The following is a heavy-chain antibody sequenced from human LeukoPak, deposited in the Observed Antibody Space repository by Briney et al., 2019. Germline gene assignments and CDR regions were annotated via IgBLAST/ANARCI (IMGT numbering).Heavy chain of an antibody. D-gene: IGHD4-17*01. CDR2: IYHSGST. V-gene: IGHV4-30-2*01. J-gene: IGHJ6*02. Sequence: SPSQTLSLTCAVSGVSISSGGYSWSWIRQPPGKDLEWIGYIYHSGSTYYNPSLKSRVTISVDRSNNQFSLKLSSVTAADTAVYYCARGAYGDYGKTYYYYGMDVWGQGTTVTVSS. CDR3: ARGAYGDYGKTYYYYGMDV. CDR1: GVSISSGGYS.